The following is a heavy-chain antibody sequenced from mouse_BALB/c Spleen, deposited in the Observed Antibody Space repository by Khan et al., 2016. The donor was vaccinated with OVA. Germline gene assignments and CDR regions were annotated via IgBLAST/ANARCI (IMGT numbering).Heavy chain of an antibody. CDR2: ISYSGST. Sequence: EVELVESGPGLVKPSQSLSLTCTVTGYSITSGYAWNWIRQFPGNKLEWMGYISYSGSTSYNPSLRSRISITRETSKNQFFLPLNSETTAVTAKYYGTKKNYCASAINYWGQGTSVTVSS. V-gene: IGHV3-2*02. D-gene: IGHD1-1*01. CDR1: GYSITSGYA. J-gene: IGHJ4*01. CDR3: TKKNYCASAINY.